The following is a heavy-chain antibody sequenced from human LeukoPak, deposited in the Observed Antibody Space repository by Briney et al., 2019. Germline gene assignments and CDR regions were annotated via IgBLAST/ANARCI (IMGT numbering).Heavy chain of an antibody. CDR3: ARHVAQPAFDI. Sequence: SETLSLTCAVSGGSISSGGYSWGWIRQPPGKGLEWIGSIYYSGSTYYNPSLKSRVTISVDTSKNQFSLKLSSVTAADTAVYYCARHVAQPAFDIWGQGTMVTVSS. D-gene: IGHD2-2*01. CDR2: IYYSGST. CDR1: GGSISSGGYS. J-gene: IGHJ3*02. V-gene: IGHV4-39*07.